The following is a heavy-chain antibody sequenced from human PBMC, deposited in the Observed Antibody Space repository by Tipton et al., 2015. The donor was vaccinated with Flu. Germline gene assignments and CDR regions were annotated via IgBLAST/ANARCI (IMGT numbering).Heavy chain of an antibody. CDR1: GGSISSYY. J-gene: IGHJ4*02. CDR3: ARFIAAAADY. CDR2: IYYSGST. V-gene: IGHV4-59*07. Sequence: TLSLTCTVSGGSISSYYWSWIRQPPGKGLEWIGYIYYSGSTNYNPPLKSRVTISVDTSKNQFSLKLSSVTAADTAVYYCARFIAAAADYWGQGTLVTVSS. D-gene: IGHD6-13*01.